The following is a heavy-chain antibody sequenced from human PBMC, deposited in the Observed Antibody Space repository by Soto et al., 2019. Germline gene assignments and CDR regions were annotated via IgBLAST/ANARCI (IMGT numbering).Heavy chain of an antibody. CDR3: GRVPAAAAGIGIDH. V-gene: IGHV3-74*01. Sequence: EVQLVESGGGLVQPGGSLRLSCAASGFTFSSYWMHWVRQAPGKGLVWVARIHDDGSITNYADSVNGRFTTSRDNAKNTLYHQTNSLRAEDTAVYYCGRVPAAAAGIGIDHWGQGILVTVSS. CDR2: IHDDGSIT. CDR1: GFTFSSYW. J-gene: IGHJ4*02. D-gene: IGHD6-13*01.